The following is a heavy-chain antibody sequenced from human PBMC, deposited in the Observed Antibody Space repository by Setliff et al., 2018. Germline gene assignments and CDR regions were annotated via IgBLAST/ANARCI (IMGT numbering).Heavy chain of an antibody. V-gene: IGHV4-39*07. CDR1: GGSISSSSYY. CDR3: ARVKIAILPAAIDY. D-gene: IGHD2-2*01. CDR2: IYYSGST. J-gene: IGHJ4*02. Sequence: SETLSLTCTVSGGSISSSSYYWGWIRQPPGKGLEWIGSIYYSGSTYFNPSLKSRVTISVDTSKNQFSLKLSPVTAADTAVYYCARVKIAILPAAIDYWGQGTLVTVSS.